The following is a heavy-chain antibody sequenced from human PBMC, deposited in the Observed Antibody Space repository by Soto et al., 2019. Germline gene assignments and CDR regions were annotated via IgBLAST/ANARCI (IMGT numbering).Heavy chain of an antibody. CDR3: ARDGKVDRDRGGYYYYDMDV. V-gene: IGHV4-61*01. D-gene: IGHD5-12*01. Sequence: QVQLQESGPGLVRPSETLSLTCTVSGGSVGTGINYWTWIRQPPGEGLEWIGNIFTSGSANYDPSLKTRVTISVDTSKNQFSLKLTYVTAADTAVYYCARDGKVDRDRGGYYYYDMDVWGQGTTVTVSS. CDR1: GGSVGTGINY. J-gene: IGHJ6*02. CDR2: IFTSGSA.